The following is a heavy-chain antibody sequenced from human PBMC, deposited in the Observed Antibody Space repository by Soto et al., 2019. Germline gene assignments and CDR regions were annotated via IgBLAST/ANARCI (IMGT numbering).Heavy chain of an antibody. CDR1: GGSFSGYY. Sequence: SETLSLTCAVYGGSFSGYYWSWIRQPPGKGLEWIGEINHSGSTNYNPSLKSRVTISVDTSKNQFSLKLSSVTAADTAVYYCARASLYYDYIWGVRSFYYYMDVWGKGTTVTVSS. CDR3: ARASLYYDYIWGVRSFYYYMDV. V-gene: IGHV4-34*01. J-gene: IGHJ6*03. D-gene: IGHD3-16*01. CDR2: INHSGST.